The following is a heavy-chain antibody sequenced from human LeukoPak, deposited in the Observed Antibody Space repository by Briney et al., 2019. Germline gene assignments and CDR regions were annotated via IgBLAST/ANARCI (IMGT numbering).Heavy chain of an antibody. V-gene: IGHV3-23*01. D-gene: IGHD6-6*01. CDR1: GFTFTTYA. CDR3: AKSVREYSSSHPFDY. J-gene: IGHJ4*02. CDR2: ISNNGGDT. Sequence: GGSLRLSCAASGFTFTTYAMSWVRQAPGMGLEWVSSISNNGGDTYYADFVKGRLSISRDNSKNTLYLQINSLRAEDTAMYYCAKSVREYSSSHPFDYWGQGTLVTVSS.